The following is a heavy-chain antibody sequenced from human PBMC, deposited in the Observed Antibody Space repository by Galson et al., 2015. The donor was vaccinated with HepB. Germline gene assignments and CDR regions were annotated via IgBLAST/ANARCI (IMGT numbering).Heavy chain of an antibody. D-gene: IGHD2-2*02. J-gene: IGHJ6*03. V-gene: IGHV1-69*13. CDR1: GGTFSSYA. CDR2: IIPIFGTA. CDR3: ARAGYCSSTSCYRENYYYYHYMDV. Sequence: SVKVSCKASGGTFSSYAISWVRQAPGQGLEWMGGIIPIFGTANYAQKFQGRVTITADESTSTAYMELSSLRSEDTAVYYCARAGYCSSTSCYRENYYYYHYMDVWGKGTTVTVSS.